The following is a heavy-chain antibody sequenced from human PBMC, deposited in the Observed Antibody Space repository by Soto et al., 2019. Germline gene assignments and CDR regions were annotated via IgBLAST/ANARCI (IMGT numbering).Heavy chain of an antibody. CDR2: IWYDGSNK. J-gene: IGHJ3*02. CDR1: GFTFSSYG. D-gene: IGHD6-13*01. Sequence: QVQLVESGGGGVQPGRSLRLSCAASGFTFSSYGMHWVLQAPGKGLEWVAVIWYDGSNKYYADSVKGRFTISRDNSKNTLYLQMNSLRAEDTAVYYCAREGRAAANDAFDIWGQGTMVTVSS. CDR3: AREGRAAANDAFDI. V-gene: IGHV3-33*01.